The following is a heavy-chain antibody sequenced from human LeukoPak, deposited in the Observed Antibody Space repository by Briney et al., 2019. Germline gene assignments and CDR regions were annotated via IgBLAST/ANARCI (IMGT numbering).Heavy chain of an antibody. CDR2: INSDGFST. D-gene: IGHD1-26*01. CDR1: GFTFSSFW. J-gene: IGHJ4*02. V-gene: IGHV3-74*01. CDR3: ARGTSGGYFDY. Sequence: PGGSLRLSCPASGFTFSSFWIHWVRQVPGKGLVWVSRINSDGFSTSYADSVKGRFTISRDNAKNTLYLQMNSLRAEDTAVYYCARGTSGGYFDYWGQGTLVTVSS.